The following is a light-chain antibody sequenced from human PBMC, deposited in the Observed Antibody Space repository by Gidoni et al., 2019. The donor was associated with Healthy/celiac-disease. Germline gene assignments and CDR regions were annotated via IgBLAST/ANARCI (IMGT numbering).Light chain of an antibody. CDR3: MQALQPLYT. Sequence: DIVMTQSPLSLHVTPGEPAYISCRSSQSLLHSNGYNYLERSLQKTGPSPQLLIYFGSNRASGVPDSFSGSGSGTDFTLKISRVEAEDVGFYYCMQALQPLYTFGQGTKLEIK. CDR1: QSLLHSNGYNY. CDR2: FGS. V-gene: IGKV2-28*01. J-gene: IGKJ2*01.